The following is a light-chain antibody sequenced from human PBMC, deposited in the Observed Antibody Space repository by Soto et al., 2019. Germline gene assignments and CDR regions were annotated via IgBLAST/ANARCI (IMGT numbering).Light chain of an antibody. CDR1: ESISRDY. J-gene: IGKJ2*01. CDR2: GAS. CDR3: QQYGGVPYT. Sequence: EIVLTQSPGTLSLSLGQRATLSCRASESISRDYLAWYQQRLGQAPRLLIYGASSGATGIPDRFSGSGSGTDFTLTISRLEREDSAIYSCQQYGGVPYTFGQGTKVEIK. V-gene: IGKV3-20*01.